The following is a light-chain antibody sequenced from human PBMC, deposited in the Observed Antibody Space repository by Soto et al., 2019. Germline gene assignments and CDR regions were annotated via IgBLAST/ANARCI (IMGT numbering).Light chain of an antibody. CDR2: AAS. CDR3: QKYITAPQT. J-gene: IGKJ1*01. Sequence: DIQMTQSPSSLSASVGDRVTITCRASQGIIDYVAWYQQKPGRAPKLLIYAASTSSSGVPSRLSGRGSGTDFTLTISSLQPEDVATYYCQKYITAPQTFGPGTKVEIK. CDR1: QGIIDY. V-gene: IGKV1-27*01.